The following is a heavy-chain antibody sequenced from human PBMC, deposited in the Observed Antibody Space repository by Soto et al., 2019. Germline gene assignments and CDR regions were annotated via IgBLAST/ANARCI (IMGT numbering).Heavy chain of an antibody. V-gene: IGHV1-18*01. J-gene: IGHJ4*02. CDR2: INTYNGNT. D-gene: IGHD3-22*01. Sequence: QVQLVQSGAEVKKPGASVKVSCKASGYPFISYGITWVRQAPGQGLEWMGWINTYNGNTNYAQRFQGRDTMTTDTSTSTAYLEVRSLRSDDTAVYYCARAGIGYDSSGYYYWGQGTLVTVSS. CDR3: ARAGIGYDSSGYYY. CDR1: GYPFISYG.